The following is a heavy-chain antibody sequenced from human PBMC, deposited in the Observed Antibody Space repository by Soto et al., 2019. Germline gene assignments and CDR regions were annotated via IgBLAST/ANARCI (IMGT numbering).Heavy chain of an antibody. Sequence: SETLSLTCTVSGGSISSDYWTWIRQPPGKGLEWIGYVHYSGSTNYHPSLKSRVTISVDTSKNQFSLKLSSLTAADTAMYYCARDQRERRTAVGGSLKYYFGMDIWGQGTTVTASS. CDR3: ARDQRERRTAVGGSLKYYFGMDI. CDR1: GGSISSDY. CDR2: VHYSGST. J-gene: IGHJ6*02. V-gene: IGHV4-59*01. D-gene: IGHD6-19*01.